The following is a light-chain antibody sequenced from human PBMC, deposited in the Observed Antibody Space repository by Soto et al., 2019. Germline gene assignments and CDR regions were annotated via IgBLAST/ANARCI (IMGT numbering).Light chain of an antibody. CDR3: CSYTSSSTYV. Sequence: QSALTQPASVSGSPGQSITIYCTGTSSDVGGYEYVSWYQQHPGKAPKVMIHEVSNRPSGVSNRFSASKSGNTASLTISELQAEDEADYYCCSYTSSSTYVFGTGTKVTVL. CDR1: SSDVGGYEY. V-gene: IGLV2-14*01. J-gene: IGLJ1*01. CDR2: EVS.